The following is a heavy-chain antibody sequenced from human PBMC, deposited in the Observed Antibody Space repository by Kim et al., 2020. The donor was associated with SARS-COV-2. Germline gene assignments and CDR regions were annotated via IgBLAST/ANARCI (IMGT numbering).Heavy chain of an antibody. CDR1: GFTFSNAW. J-gene: IGHJ3*02. CDR3: TTPLLPQDGYNHAGDAFDI. CDR2: IKSKTDGGTT. V-gene: IGHV3-15*01. Sequence: GGSLRLSCAASGFTFSNAWMSWVRQAPGKGLEWVGRIKSKTDGGTTDYAAPVKGRFTISRDDSKNTLYLQMNSLKTEDTAVYYCTTPLLPQDGYNHAGDAFDIWGQGKMVTVSS. D-gene: IGHD5-12*01.